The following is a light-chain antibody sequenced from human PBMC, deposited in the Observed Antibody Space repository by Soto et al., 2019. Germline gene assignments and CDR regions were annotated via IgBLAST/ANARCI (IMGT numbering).Light chain of an antibody. CDR1: QSVSSN. CDR2: GAS. Sequence: EIVMTQSPATLSVSPGERATLSCRASQSVSSNLAWYQQKSGQAPRLLIYGASTRATGIPARFSGSGSGTEFTLTISSLQSEDFAVYYCQQYNNWPLPFGGGTNVELK. CDR3: QQYNNWPLP. J-gene: IGKJ4*01. V-gene: IGKV3-15*01.